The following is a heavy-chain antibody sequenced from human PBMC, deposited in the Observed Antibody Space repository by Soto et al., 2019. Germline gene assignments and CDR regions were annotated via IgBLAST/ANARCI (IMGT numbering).Heavy chain of an antibody. V-gene: IGHV3-11*01. CDR3: ARTDIAAAAGPSWFHP. Sequence: QVQLVESGGGLVKPGGSLRLSCAASGFTFSDYYMSWIRQAPGKGLEWVSYISSSGSTIYYADSVKGRFTISRDNAKNSLDRQMNSRRAEDTAVYHCARTDIAAAAGPSWFHPWGQRTLVTVSS. J-gene: IGHJ5*02. CDR1: GFTFSDYY. D-gene: IGHD6-25*01. CDR2: ISSSGSTI.